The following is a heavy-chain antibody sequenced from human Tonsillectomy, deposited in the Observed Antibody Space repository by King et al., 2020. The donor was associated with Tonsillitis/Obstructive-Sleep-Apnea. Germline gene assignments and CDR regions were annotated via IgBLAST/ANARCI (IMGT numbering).Heavy chain of an antibody. Sequence: EVQLVESGGGLVQPGRSLRLSCAASGFNFDDYAMYWVRQAPGKGLEWVSGISWNSGSIGYADSVKGRFTISRDNAKNSLYLQMNSLRTEDTALYHCAKDLIIADSGTPGDAVDIWGQGTMVTVSS. CDR3: AKDLIIADSGTPGDAVDI. CDR1: GFNFDDYA. V-gene: IGHV3-9*01. CDR2: ISWNSGSI. D-gene: IGHD2-21*01. J-gene: IGHJ3*02.